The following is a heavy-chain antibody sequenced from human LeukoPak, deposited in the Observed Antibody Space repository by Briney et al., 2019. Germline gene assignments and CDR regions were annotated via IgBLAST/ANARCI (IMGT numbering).Heavy chain of an antibody. D-gene: IGHD6-19*01. V-gene: IGHV1-8*01. J-gene: IGHJ4*02. CDR3: ATQAWDSSGWLDY. CDR2: MNPNSGNT. CDR1: GYTFTSYD. Sequence: ASVKVSCKASGYTFTSYDINWVRQATGQGLEWMGLMNPNSGNTGYAQKFQGRVTMTEDTSTDTAYMELSSLRSEDTAVYYCATQAWDSSGWLDYWGQGTLVTVSS.